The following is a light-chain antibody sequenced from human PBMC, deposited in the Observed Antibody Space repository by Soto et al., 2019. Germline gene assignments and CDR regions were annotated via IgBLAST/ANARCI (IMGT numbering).Light chain of an antibody. CDR1: SSDVGGYNY. J-gene: IGLJ3*02. CDR3: SSYAGSNTWV. Sequence: QSALTQPPSASGSPGQSVTISCTGTSSDVGGYNYVSWYQQHPGKAPKLMIYDVSKRPSGVPDRFSGSKSGNTASLTVSGLQAEDEADYYCSSYAGSNTWVFGGGTKGTVL. CDR2: DVS. V-gene: IGLV2-8*01.